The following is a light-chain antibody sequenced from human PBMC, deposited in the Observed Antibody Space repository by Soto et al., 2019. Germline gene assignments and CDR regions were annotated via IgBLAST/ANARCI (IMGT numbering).Light chain of an antibody. CDR3: LQYFILWT. V-gene: IGKV3-15*01. CDR2: RAS. CDR1: HYIYSN. Sequence: EMVMKLSPATLSVSPRERATLSCTASHYIYSNVAWFQQRPGQAPRLLIYRASTRATGTPARFTGSGSGTEFTLTITSLQSEDIALYYCLQYFILWTFGQGTKVDTK. J-gene: IGKJ1*01.